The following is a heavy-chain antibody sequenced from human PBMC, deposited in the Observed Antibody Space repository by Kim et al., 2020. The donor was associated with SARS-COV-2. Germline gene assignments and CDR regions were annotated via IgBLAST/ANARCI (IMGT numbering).Heavy chain of an antibody. J-gene: IGHJ3*02. D-gene: IGHD2-2*01. CDR2: INAGNGNT. CDR3: ARGQIVVVPAVHDAFDI. Sequence: ASVKVSCKASGYTFTSYAMHWVRQAPGQRLEWMGWINAGNGNTKYSQKFQGRVTITRDTSASTAYMELSSLRSEDTAVYYCARGQIVVVPAVHDAFDIWGKGTMVTVSS. CDR1: GYTFTSYA. V-gene: IGHV1-3*01.